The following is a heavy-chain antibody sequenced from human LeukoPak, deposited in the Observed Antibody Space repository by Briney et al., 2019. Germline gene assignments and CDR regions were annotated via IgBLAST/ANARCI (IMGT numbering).Heavy chain of an antibody. CDR2: IGPSGGNT. Sequence: GGTLRLPCAASGITFSNYFMSWVRQAPGKGLEWVSAIGPSGGNTYYADSVKGRFTISRDNSKNTLYLQMTSLRAEETAVYYCAKDSKMSYYGSGSHYDYWGQGTLVTVSS. CDR3: AKDSKMSYYGSGSHYDY. CDR1: GITFSNYF. V-gene: IGHV3-23*01. D-gene: IGHD3-10*01. J-gene: IGHJ4*02.